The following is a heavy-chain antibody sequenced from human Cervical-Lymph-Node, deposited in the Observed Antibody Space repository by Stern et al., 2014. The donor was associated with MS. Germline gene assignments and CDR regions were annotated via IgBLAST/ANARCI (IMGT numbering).Heavy chain of an antibody. CDR3: AREHTAMGFGY. D-gene: IGHD5-18*01. J-gene: IGHJ4*02. CDR1: GYTFTSYY. Sequence: VQLVQSGAEVKKPGASLKVSCKASGYTFTSYYIHWGRQAPGQGLEWMGIINPSGGSTSYAQKFQGRRTLTRDTSTSTVYMELNSLRSEDTAVYYCAREHTAMGFGYWGQGTLVTVSS. CDR2: INPSGGST. V-gene: IGHV1-46*01.